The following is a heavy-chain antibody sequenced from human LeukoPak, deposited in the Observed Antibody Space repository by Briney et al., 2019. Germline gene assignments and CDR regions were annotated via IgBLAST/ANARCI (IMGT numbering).Heavy chain of an antibody. J-gene: IGHJ5*02. CDR1: GGSFSGYY. CDR2: INHSGST. CDR3: ARLRRGYDFWSGYRHRYNWFDP. Sequence: SETLSLTCAVYGGSFSGYYWSWIRQPPGKGLEWIGEINHSGSTNYNPSLKSRVTISVDTSKNQYSLKLSSVTAADTAVYYCARLRRGYDFWSGYRHRYNWFDPWGQGTLVTVSS. D-gene: IGHD3-3*01. V-gene: IGHV4-34*01.